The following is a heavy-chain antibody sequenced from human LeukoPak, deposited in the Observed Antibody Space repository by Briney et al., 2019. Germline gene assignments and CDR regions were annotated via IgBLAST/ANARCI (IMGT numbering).Heavy chain of an antibody. CDR2: IYGSGVSI. V-gene: IGHV3-23*01. D-gene: IGHD1-26*01. J-gene: IGHJ4*02. Sequence: PGGSLRLSCVAPGFTFKSYVMNWVRQAPGKGLEWLATIYGSGVSISYADSVKGRFTISRDNSNNTLYLQMNSLRAEDTAMYYCAKDLGWELPAEAYWGQGILVTVSS. CDR1: GFTFKSYV. CDR3: AKDLGWELPAEAY.